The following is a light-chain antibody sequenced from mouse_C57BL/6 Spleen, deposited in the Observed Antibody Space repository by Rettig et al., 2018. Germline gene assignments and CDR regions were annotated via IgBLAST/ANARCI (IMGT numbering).Light chain of an antibody. V-gene: IGKV4-70*01. Sequence: MTCSASSSINYMHWYQQKPGTSPKRWIYDTSKLASGVPARFSGSGSGTSYSLTISSMEAEDAATYYCHQRSSWTFGGGTKLEIK. CDR2: DTS. J-gene: IGKJ1*01. CDR1: SSINY. CDR3: HQRSSWT.